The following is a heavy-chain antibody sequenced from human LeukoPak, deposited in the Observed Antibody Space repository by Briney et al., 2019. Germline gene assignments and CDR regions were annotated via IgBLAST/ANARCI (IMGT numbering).Heavy chain of an antibody. CDR1: GYTFISYG. D-gene: IGHD2-2*01. J-gene: IGHJ4*02. CDR3: AGVAEDCSSTSCYAGVDY. Sequence: ASVKVSCKASGYTFISYGISWVRQAPGQGLEWMGWISAYNGNTNYAQKLQGRVTMTTDTSTSTAYMELRSLRSDDTAVYYCAGVAEDCSSTSCYAGVDYWGQGTLVTVSS. CDR2: ISAYNGNT. V-gene: IGHV1-18*01.